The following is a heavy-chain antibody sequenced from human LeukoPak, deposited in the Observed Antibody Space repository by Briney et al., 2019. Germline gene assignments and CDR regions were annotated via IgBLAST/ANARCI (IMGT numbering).Heavy chain of an antibody. CDR1: GFTFSRYE. Sequence: QPGGSLRLSCAASGFTFSRYELNWVRQAPGKGLEWVSYISSSGSIIYYADSVKGRFTISRDNAKNSLYLQMNSLRAEDTAVYYCARDLGMTDGDYVSYFDYWGQGTLVTVSS. CDR2: ISSSGSII. J-gene: IGHJ4*02. D-gene: IGHD4-17*01. CDR3: ARDLGMTDGDYVSYFDY. V-gene: IGHV3-48*03.